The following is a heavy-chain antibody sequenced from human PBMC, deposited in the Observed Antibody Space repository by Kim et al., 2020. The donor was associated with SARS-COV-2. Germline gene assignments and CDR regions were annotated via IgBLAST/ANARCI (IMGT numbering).Heavy chain of an antibody. CDR2: IYSTGNT. D-gene: IGHD2-15*01. V-gene: IGHV4-4*09. CDR1: GGFLNNYY. J-gene: IGHJ5*02. Sequence: SETLSLTCTVSGGFLNNYYWGWIRQPPGRGLEWIAYIYSTGNTSYNPSFKSRVTISVATSKNQFSLKLNSMTAADAAVYYCVRRGRLLQPLNRFDTWGQG. CDR3: VRRGRLLQPLNRFDT.